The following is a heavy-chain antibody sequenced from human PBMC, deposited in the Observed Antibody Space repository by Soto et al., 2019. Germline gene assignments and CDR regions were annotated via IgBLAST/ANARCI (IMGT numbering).Heavy chain of an antibody. CDR3: ARGAPF. CDR1: GYMFSNYS. CDR2: ISSTGTIT. Sequence: GGSLRLSCVASGYMFSNYSMNWVRQAPGKGLEWVSKISSTGTITYYADSVKGRFTISRDNARNSVYLQMNSLRVDDTAIYYCARGAPFWGEGTLVTVSS. J-gene: IGHJ4*02. V-gene: IGHV3-48*01.